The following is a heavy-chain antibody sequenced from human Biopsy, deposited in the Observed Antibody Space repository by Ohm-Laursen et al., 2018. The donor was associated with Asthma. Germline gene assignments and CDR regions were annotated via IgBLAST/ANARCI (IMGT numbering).Heavy chain of an antibody. D-gene: IGHD3-3*02. Sequence: ETLSLTCAASGFTCGDYWMIWVRQVPGKGREGAANIKHDCSEKNHVDSLRCRFTITRDNAKKSLYLQMNSLRAEDTAVYYCARTFHFWSPYRDEHYHLWGQGTLVTVSS. CDR3: ARTFHFWSPYRDEHYHL. J-gene: IGHJ1*01. CDR2: IKHDCSEK. CDR1: GFTCGDYW. V-gene: IGHV3-7*01.